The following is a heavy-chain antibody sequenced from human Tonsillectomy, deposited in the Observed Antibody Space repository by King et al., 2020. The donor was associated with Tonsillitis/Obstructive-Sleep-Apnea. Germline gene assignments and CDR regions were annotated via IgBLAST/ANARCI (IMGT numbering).Heavy chain of an antibody. V-gene: IGHV4-59*01. CDR2: IYYSGST. J-gene: IGHJ3*02. D-gene: IGHD2-8*01. Sequence: QLQESGPGLVKPSETLSLTCTVSGGSISSYYWSWMRQPPGKGLEWIGYIYYSGSTNYNPAINSRVTISVDTSKNQFSLKLSSVTAADTAVYYCARDMVLEAGGDAFDIWGQGTMVTVSS. CDR1: GGSISSYY. CDR3: ARDMVLEAGGDAFDI.